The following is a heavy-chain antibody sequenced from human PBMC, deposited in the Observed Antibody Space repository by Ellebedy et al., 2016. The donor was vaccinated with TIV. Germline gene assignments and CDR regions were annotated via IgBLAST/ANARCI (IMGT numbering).Heavy chain of an antibody. Sequence: GESLKISCAASGFTVSSNYMSWVRQAPGKGLEWVSVIYSGGSTYYADSVKGRFTISRDNSKNTLYLQMNSLRAEDTAVYYCASGSYYEEYVDYWGQGTLVTVSS. CDR2: IYSGGST. J-gene: IGHJ4*02. D-gene: IGHD1-26*01. CDR1: GFTVSSNY. V-gene: IGHV3-66*01. CDR3: ASGSYYEEYVDY.